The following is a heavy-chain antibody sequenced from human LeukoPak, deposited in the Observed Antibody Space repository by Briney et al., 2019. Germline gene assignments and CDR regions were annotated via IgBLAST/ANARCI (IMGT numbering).Heavy chain of an antibody. CDR3: ARRPITMVRGVPGLFDP. J-gene: IGHJ5*02. Sequence: GESLKISCKGSGYSFTSYWIGWVLQMPGKGLEWIGTIYPRDSDTRYSPSFQGQLTISADKSISTAYLQWSSLKASDTAMYYCARRPITMVRGVPGLFDPWGQGTLVTVSS. CDR2: IYPRDSDT. V-gene: IGHV5-51*01. CDR1: GYSFTSYW. D-gene: IGHD3-10*01.